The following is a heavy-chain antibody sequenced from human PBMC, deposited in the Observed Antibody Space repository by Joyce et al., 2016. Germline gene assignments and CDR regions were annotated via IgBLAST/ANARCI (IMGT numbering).Heavy chain of an antibody. CDR2: ISYSSAGTT. CDR1: GYSITSGYY. CDR3: TRGILFPKY. J-gene: IGHJ4*02. D-gene: IGHD2/OR15-2a*01. Sequence: QVQLQESGPGLVRPAETLSLTCTVSGYSITSGYYWGWIRQPPGKGLEWIGSISYSSAGTTFYNPSLKSRVTISRDTSTNQFSLRLHSVTAADTAIFYCTRGILFPKYWGRGTLVTVSS. V-gene: IGHV4-38-2*02.